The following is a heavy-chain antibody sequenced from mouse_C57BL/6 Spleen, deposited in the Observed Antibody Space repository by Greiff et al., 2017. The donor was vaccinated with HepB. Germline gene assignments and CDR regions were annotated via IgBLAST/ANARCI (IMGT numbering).Heavy chain of an antibody. CDR2: IYPGDGDT. CDR3: ARARYSNYYWYFDV. D-gene: IGHD2-5*01. V-gene: IGHV1-80*01. CDR1: GYAFSSYW. Sequence: VQLVESGAELVKPGASVKISCKASGYAFSSYWMNWVKQRPGKGLEWIGQIYPGDGDTNYNGKFKGKATLTADKSSSTAYMQLSSLTSEDSAVYFCARARYSNYYWYFDVWGTGTTVTVSS. J-gene: IGHJ1*03.